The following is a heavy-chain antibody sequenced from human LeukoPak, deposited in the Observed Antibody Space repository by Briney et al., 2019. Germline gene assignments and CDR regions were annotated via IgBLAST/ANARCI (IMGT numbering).Heavy chain of an antibody. CDR1: GFSFSDYY. D-gene: IGHD2-15*01. V-gene: IGHV3-11*04. CDR2: ISSPGTTM. Sequence: PGGSLRLSCAASGFSFSDYYMNWIRQAPGKGLEWISHISSPGTTMSHADSVKGRFTVSRDNAKNSLYLEMNSLRADDTAVYYCARGSGPLFYLDYWGQGTLVTVSS. J-gene: IGHJ4*02. CDR3: ARGSGPLFYLDY.